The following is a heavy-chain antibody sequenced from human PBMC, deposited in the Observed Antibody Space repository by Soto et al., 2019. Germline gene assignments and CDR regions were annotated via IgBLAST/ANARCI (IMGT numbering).Heavy chain of an antibody. CDR2: ISYDGTNE. V-gene: IGHV3-33*05. CDR3: ARDVEVATMTYYFDF. J-gene: IGHJ4*02. CDR1: GFTFTNYG. D-gene: IGHD2-21*02. Sequence: GGSLRLSCAASGFTFTNYGMHWVRQAPGKGLEWVAIISYDGTNEFYADSVKGRFTISRDNSKNTLYLQMNSLRVEDTAVYYCARDVEVATMTYYFDFWGQGTLVTVSS.